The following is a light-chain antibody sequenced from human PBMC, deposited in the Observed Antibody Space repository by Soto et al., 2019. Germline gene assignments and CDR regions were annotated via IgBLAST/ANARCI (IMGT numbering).Light chain of an antibody. Sequence: ESVLTQSPGTLSLSPGERATLSCRASQSVSSNYLAWYQQKPGQAPRLLIYGASTRATGIPDRFSGSGSGTDFTLTISRLEPEDSAGYYCQQYGSSPTWTFVQGTKVDIK. CDR1: QSVSSNY. V-gene: IGKV3-20*01. J-gene: IGKJ1*01. CDR2: GAS. CDR3: QQYGSSPTWT.